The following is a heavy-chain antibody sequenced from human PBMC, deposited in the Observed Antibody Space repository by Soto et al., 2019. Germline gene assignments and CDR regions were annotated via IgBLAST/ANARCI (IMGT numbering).Heavy chain of an antibody. V-gene: IGHV1-18*04. CDR3: ASGGDYVDWGYLDA. D-gene: IGHD4-17*01. Sequence: VQLVQSGGEVKKPGASVKVSCKASGYSFTSFGITWVRQAPGQGLEWMAWISTKLGNINYAPKFQGRVTVTTDTSTGTANMEVRSLRSDDTALYYCASGGDYVDWGYLDAWGQGTLVTVSS. CDR2: ISTKLGNI. CDR1: GYSFTSFG. J-gene: IGHJ5*02.